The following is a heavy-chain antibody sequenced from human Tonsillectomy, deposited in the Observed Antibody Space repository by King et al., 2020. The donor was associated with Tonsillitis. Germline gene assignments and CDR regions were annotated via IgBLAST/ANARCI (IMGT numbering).Heavy chain of an antibody. Sequence: QVQLVESGAEVKKPGSSMKVSCKASGGTFRSYAFSWVRQAPGQGLEWMGTIIPIFGTPKYAQKFQGRVTITADESTSTAYMDLSSLRSEDTAVYYCARGKGDYGYWYFDLWGRGTLVTVSS. J-gene: IGHJ2*01. CDR2: IIPIFGTP. CDR1: GGTFRSYA. CDR3: ARGKGDYGYWYFDL. V-gene: IGHV1-69*18. D-gene: IGHD4-17*01.